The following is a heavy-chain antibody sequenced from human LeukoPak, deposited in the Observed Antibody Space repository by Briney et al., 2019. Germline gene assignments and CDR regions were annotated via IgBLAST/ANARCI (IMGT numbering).Heavy chain of an antibody. V-gene: IGHV4-39*07. D-gene: IGHD3-3*01. CDR2: IYYSGST. Sequence: SETLSLTCTVSGGSISSSSYYWGWIRQPPGKGLEWIGSIYYSGSTYYNPSLKSRVTISVDTSKDQFSLKLSSVTAADTAVYYCARPPHDFWSGYYNYWGQGTLVTVSS. CDR1: GGSISSSSYY. CDR3: ARPPHDFWSGYYNY. J-gene: IGHJ4*02.